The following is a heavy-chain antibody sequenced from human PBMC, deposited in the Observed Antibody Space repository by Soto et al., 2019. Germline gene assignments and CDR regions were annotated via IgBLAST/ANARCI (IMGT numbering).Heavy chain of an antibody. CDR3: ARAYSGYDYFDY. CDR2: IYHSGST. J-gene: IGHJ4*02. D-gene: IGHD5-12*01. Sequence: PSETLSLTCAVSGGSISSNNWWNWVRQPPGKGLEWIGKIYHSGSTSYNPSLKSRVTISVDKSKNQFSLKLTSVTAADTAVYYCARAYSGYDYFDYWGQGMLVTV. CDR1: GGSISSNNW. V-gene: IGHV4-4*02.